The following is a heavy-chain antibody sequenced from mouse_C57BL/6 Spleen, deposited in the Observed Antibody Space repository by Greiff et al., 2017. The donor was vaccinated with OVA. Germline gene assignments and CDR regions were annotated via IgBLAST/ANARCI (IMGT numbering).Heavy chain of an antibody. V-gene: IGHV2-2*01. Sequence: QVQLKESGPGLVQPSQSLSITCTVSGFSLTSYGVHWVRQSPGKGLEWLGVIWSGGSTDYNAAFISRLSISKDNSKSQVFFKMNSLQAYDTAIYYCARRGGYSYYARDYWGQGTSVTVSS. CDR2: IWSGGST. CDR1: GFSLTSYG. D-gene: IGHD2-3*01. J-gene: IGHJ4*01. CDR3: ARRGGYSYYARDY.